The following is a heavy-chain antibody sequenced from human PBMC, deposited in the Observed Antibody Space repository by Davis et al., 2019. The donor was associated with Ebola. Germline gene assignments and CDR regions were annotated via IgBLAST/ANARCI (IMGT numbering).Heavy chain of an antibody. CDR3: ARDLNY. Sequence: GGSLRLSCTASGFTVSTNYMSWVRQAPGKGLEWVSLSYGGDNSYYADSVKDRFIISGDNSKNTLYLQMNSLRAEDTAVYYCARDLNYWGQGTLVTVSS. CDR2: SYGGDNS. CDR1: GFTVSTNY. V-gene: IGHV3-66*01. J-gene: IGHJ4*02.